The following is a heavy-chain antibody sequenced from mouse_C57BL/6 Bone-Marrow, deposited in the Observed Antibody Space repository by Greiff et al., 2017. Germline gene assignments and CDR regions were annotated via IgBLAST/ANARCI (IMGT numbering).Heavy chain of an antibody. CDR3: ARRYGNYAYAKDY. D-gene: IGHD2-1*01. V-gene: IGHV1-75*01. J-gene: IGHJ4*01. Sequence: VQLQQSGPELVKPGASVKISCKASGYTFTDYYINWVKQRPGQGLEWVGWIFPGSGSTYYNEKFKGKATLTVDKSSSTSYMLLSSLTSEDSAVYFCARRYGNYAYAKDYWGQGTSVTVSS. CDR2: IFPGSGST. CDR1: GYTFTDYY.